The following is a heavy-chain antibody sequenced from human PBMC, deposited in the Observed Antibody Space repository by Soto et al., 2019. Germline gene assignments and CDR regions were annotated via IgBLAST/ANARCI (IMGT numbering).Heavy chain of an antibody. J-gene: IGHJ5*02. V-gene: IGHV3-74*01. Sequence: GGSLRLSCAASGFPFSHYWMHWVRQTPGKGLVWVSRINPAGTITNYADSVEGRFTISRDNADSALFLQMNSLSAEDTAIYYCTSETFGLRDTWGQGTLVTVSS. CDR3: TSETFGLRDT. CDR1: GFPFSHYW. D-gene: IGHD3-16*01. CDR2: INPAGTIT.